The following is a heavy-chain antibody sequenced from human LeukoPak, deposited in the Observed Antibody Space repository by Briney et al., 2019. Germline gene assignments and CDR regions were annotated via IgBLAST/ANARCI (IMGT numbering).Heavy chain of an antibody. J-gene: IGHJ4*02. CDR1: GFTFSSYS. CDR3: ASTRMRYYYDSSGSDY. Sequence: PGGSLRLSCAASGFTFSSYSMNWVRQAPGKGLEWVSYISSSSSTIYYADSVKGRFTISRDNAKNSLYLQMNSLRAEDTAVYYCASTRMRYYYDSSGSDYWGQGTLVTVSS. CDR2: ISSSSSTI. V-gene: IGHV3-48*04. D-gene: IGHD3-22*01.